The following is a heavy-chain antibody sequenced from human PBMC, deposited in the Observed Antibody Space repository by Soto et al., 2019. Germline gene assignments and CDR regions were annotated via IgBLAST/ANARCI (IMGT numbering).Heavy chain of an antibody. CDR3: ARNPSRLGYCSGGSCLLNYYYYMDV. CDR2: ISAYNGNT. Sequence: ASVKVSCKASGYTFTSYGISWVRQAPGQGLEWMGWISAYNGNTNYAQKLQGRVTMTTDTSTSTAYMELRSLRSDDTAVYYCARNPSRLGYCSGGSCLLNYYYYMDVWGKGTTVTVS. V-gene: IGHV1-18*01. CDR1: GYTFTSYG. J-gene: IGHJ6*03. D-gene: IGHD2-15*01.